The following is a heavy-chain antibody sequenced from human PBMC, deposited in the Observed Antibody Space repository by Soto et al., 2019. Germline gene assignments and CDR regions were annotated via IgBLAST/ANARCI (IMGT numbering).Heavy chain of an antibody. Sequence: PGGSLRLSCAASGFTFSSYAMTWVRLTPGKGLEWVSAISSSGTNRYYADSVKNRFTISRDNSKNTLYLQMNSLRAEDTAVYYCAKDRVDYGDYRGLDYWGQGTLITVSS. D-gene: IGHD4-17*01. CDR3: AKDRVDYGDYRGLDY. J-gene: IGHJ4*02. CDR1: GFTFSSYA. V-gene: IGHV3-23*01. CDR2: ISSSGTNR.